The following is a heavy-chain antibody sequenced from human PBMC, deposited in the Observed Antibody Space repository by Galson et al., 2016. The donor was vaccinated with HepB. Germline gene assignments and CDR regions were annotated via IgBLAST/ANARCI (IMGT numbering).Heavy chain of an antibody. D-gene: IGHD6-19*01. J-gene: IGHJ6*02. Sequence: SLRLSCAVSGFTSRRYALNWVRQPPGKGLEWVSTLSDDDHNTDYADSVKGRFTISRDKSNNTLYLQMNSLRAEDTAIYYCAGQGRAVAGPAYNYDGVDVWGQGTTVTVSS. V-gene: IGHV3-23*01. CDR1: GFTSRRYA. CDR2: LSDDDHNT. CDR3: AGQGRAVAGPAYNYDGVDV.